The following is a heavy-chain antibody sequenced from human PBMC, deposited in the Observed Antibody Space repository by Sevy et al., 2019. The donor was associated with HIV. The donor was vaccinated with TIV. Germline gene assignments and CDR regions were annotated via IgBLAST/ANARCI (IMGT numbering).Heavy chain of an antibody. CDR1: GFVFSSYT. J-gene: IGHJ4*02. V-gene: IGHV3-21*01. CDR3: ARDMAYGSGSIVYDY. Sequence: GWSLRLSCAASGFVFSSYTMNWVRQSPGKGLEWVSSISSSSRYIFYADSVKGRFTISRDNARNSLYLQMNSLRAEDTAVYYCARDMAYGSGSIVYDYWGQGTLVTVSS. D-gene: IGHD3-10*01. CDR2: ISSSSRYI.